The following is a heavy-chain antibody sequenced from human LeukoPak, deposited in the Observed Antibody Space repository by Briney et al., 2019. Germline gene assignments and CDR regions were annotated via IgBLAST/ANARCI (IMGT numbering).Heavy chain of an antibody. CDR1: GGSISNYY. Sequence: SETLSLTCTVSGGSISNYYWNWIRQPAGKGQEWIGRISSAGSTNYNPSLQSRVTMSVDTPRNQFSLKLDSVTAADTAVYYCARTRGTYGDSFYDYWGPGNLVTVSS. CDR3: ARTRGTYGDSFYDY. J-gene: IGHJ4*02. V-gene: IGHV4-4*07. CDR2: ISSAGST. D-gene: IGHD2-21*02.